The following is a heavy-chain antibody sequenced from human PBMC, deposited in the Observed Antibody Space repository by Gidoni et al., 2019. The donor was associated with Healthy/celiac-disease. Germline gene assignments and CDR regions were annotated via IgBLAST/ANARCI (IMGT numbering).Heavy chain of an antibody. CDR1: GYTFTSYD. J-gene: IGHJ6*02. CDR2: MNPNSGNT. CDR3: ASGLNGSSWLGFGYYYYGMDV. D-gene: IGHD6-13*01. Sequence: QVQLVQSGAEVKKPGASVKVSCKASGYTFTSYDINWVRQATGQGLEWMGWMNPNSGNTGYAQKFQGRVTMTRNTSISTAYMELSSLRSEDTAVYYCASGLNGSSWLGFGYYYYGMDVWGQGTTVTVSS. V-gene: IGHV1-8*01.